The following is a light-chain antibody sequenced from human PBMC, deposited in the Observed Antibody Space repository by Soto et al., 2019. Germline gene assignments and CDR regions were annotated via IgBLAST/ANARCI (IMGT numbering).Light chain of an antibody. V-gene: IGKV3-20*01. J-gene: IGKJ4*01. Sequence: EIGLTQSPGTLSLSPGERATLSCRASQSVSSSYLAWYQQKPGQAPRLLIYGASSRATSIPDRFSGSGSGTDCTLTISRLEPEDSAVYYCHQYDSSPLTFGGGTKVEIK. CDR2: GAS. CDR1: QSVSSSY. CDR3: HQYDSSPLT.